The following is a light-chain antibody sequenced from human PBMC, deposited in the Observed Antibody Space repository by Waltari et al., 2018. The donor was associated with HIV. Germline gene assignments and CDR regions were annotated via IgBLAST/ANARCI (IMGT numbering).Light chain of an antibody. CDR2: AAS. CDR1: QSVSNN. V-gene: IGKV3-15*01. Sequence: EMVMTQSPATLSVSPGETATLSCRASQSVSNNLAWYQQKPGQAPRLLIYAASTRATGIPPRFSGSGSWTEFTLTINSLQPQDFAVYYCQQYNNWPPYTFGQGTKLEIK. J-gene: IGKJ2*01. CDR3: QQYNNWPPYT.